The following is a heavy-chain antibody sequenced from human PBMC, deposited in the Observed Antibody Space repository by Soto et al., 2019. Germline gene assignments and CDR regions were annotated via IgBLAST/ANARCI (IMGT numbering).Heavy chain of an antibody. D-gene: IGHD2-15*01. J-gene: IGHJ5*02. V-gene: IGHV4-38-2*02. CDR3: ARQDRVVAEGRWFDP. CDR2: VHYSGNT. CDR1: GYSISSGYH. Sequence: SETLSLTCTVSGYSISSGYHWAWIRRPPGKGLEWLGSVHYSGNTYYNPSLKSRLTISVDKSKNQFSLNLSSVTAADTAVYYCARQDRVVAEGRWFDPWGQGTLVTVSS.